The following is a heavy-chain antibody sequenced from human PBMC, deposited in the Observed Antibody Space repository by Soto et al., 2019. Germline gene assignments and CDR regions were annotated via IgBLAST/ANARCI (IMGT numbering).Heavy chain of an antibody. J-gene: IGHJ3*02. D-gene: IGHD6-6*01. Sequence: SETLSLTCTVSGGNISSGGYYWSWIRQHPGKGLEWIGYIYYSGSTYYNPSLKSRVTISVDTSKHQFSLKLSSVPAEDTAVYYCERNSARPEYAFDIWGQGTMV. CDR3: ERNSARPEYAFDI. CDR1: GGNISSGGYY. CDR2: IYYSGST. V-gene: IGHV4-31*03.